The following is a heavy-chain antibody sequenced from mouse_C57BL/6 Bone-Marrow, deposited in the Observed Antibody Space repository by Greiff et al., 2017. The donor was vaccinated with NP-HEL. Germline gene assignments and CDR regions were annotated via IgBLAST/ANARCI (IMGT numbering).Heavy chain of an antibody. Sequence: EVQRVESGGGLVQPGGSMKLSCVASGFTFSNYWMNWVRQSPEKGLEWVAQIRLKSDNYATHYAESVKGRFTISRDDSKSSVYLQMNNLRAEDTGIYYCTELGNWYFDVWGTGTTVTVSS. V-gene: IGHV6-3*01. CDR1: GFTFSNYW. J-gene: IGHJ1*03. D-gene: IGHD4-1*01. CDR3: TELGNWYFDV. CDR2: IRLKSDNYAT.